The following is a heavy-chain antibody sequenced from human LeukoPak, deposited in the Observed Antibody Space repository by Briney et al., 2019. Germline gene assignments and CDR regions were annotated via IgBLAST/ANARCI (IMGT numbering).Heavy chain of an antibody. Sequence: SETLSLTCTVSGDSISTYYWSWIRQPLGKGLEWIGYIYYSVSSNYNPSLKSRVTISVDTSKNQFSLKLSSVTAADTAVYYCARRSLTRSGGSSWKWGQGTLVTVSS. CDR3: ARRSLTRSGGSSWK. CDR2: IYYSVSS. D-gene: IGHD6-6*01. J-gene: IGHJ4*02. V-gene: IGHV4-59*08. CDR1: GDSISTYY.